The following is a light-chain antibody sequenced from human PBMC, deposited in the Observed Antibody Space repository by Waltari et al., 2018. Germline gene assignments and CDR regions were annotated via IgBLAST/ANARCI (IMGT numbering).Light chain of an antibody. CDR3: QHYVRLPVT. J-gene: IGKJ1*01. CDR1: QSVGRS. V-gene: IGKV3-20*01. Sequence: EIVLTQSPGTPSLSPGERATLSCGASQSVGRSLAWYQQKPGRAPRLLLYDASSRATGIPDRFSGSGFGTDFSLTISRLEPEDFAVYYCQHYVRLPVTFGQGTKVEIK. CDR2: DAS.